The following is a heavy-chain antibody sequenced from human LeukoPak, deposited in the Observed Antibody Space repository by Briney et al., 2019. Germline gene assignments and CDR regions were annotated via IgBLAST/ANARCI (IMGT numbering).Heavy chain of an antibody. D-gene: IGHD1-26*01. Sequence: ASLRVSSMPSVYTFTDYYIHSVPQAPGQGLEWMGLMHPNSGDTFYAQNFRGRVTMTRDTSISTAYMELNRVTSDDTAVYYCTRDYSGSYDYWAQGTLVTISS. V-gene: IGHV1-2*06. CDR3: TRDYSGSYDY. CDR1: VYTFTDYY. CDR2: MHPNSGDT. J-gene: IGHJ4*02.